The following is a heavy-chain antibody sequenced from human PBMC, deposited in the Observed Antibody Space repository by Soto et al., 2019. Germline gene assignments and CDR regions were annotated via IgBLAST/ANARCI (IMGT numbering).Heavy chain of an antibody. CDR2: IDWNGANI. D-gene: IGHD1-26*01. V-gene: IGHV3-9*01. J-gene: IGHJ5*02. CDR1: GFTFNDFA. CDR3: ARESGIVAAVRFSFDT. Sequence: EVQLVESGGGLVQPGRSLRLSCAASGFTFNDFAMHWVRQAPGKGLEWVASIDWNGANITYAASVEGRFTISRDNVKISLFMQRNRLIAEDTACYFCARESGIVAAVRFSFDTRGQGTLVTVS.